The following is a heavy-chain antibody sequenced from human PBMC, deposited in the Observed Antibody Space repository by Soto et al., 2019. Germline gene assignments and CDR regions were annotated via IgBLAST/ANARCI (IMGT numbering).Heavy chain of an antibody. J-gene: IGHJ4*02. D-gene: IGHD5-18*01. V-gene: IGHV3-30*03. CDR3: ARVPDTAMGYFDY. CDR1: GIIFSSYG. CDR2: ISYDGSNK. Sequence: GGSLRLSCAASGIIFSSYGMHCVRQAPGQGLQWVAVISYDGSNKYYADSVKGRFTISRDNSKNTLYLQMNSLRAEDTAVYYCARVPDTAMGYFDYWGQGTLVTVSS.